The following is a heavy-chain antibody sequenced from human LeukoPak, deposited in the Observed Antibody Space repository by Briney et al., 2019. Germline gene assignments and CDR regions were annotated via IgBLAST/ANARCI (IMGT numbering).Heavy chain of an antibody. CDR2: IIPIFGTA. V-gene: IGHV1-69*05. CDR1: GGTFSSYA. Sequence: ATVKVSCKASGGTFSSYAISWVRQAPGQGLEWMGGIIPIFGTANYAQKFQGRVTITTDESTSTAYMELSSLRSEDTAVYYCARDARYRYCSGGSCYSDWGQGTLVTVSS. D-gene: IGHD2-15*01. J-gene: IGHJ4*02. CDR3: ARDARYRYCSGGSCYSD.